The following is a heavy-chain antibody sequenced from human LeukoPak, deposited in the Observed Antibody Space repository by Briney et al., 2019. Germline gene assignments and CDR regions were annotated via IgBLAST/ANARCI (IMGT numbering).Heavy chain of an antibody. D-gene: IGHD3-16*02. J-gene: IGHJ4*02. V-gene: IGHV1-18*04. CDR2: ISGYNGNT. Sequence: ASVKVSCKASGYTFTGYYMHWVRQAPGQGLEWMGWISGYNGNTNYAQNLQGRVTMTTDTSTSTAYMELRSLRSDDTAVYYCARDPRYYDYVWGSYRYQYVDYWGQGTLVTVSS. CDR3: ARDPRYYDYVWGSYRYQYVDY. CDR1: GYTFTGYY.